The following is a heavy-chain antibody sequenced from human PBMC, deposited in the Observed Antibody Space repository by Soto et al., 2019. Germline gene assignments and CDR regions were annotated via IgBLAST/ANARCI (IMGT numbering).Heavy chain of an antibody. CDR1: GFTFADYT. V-gene: IGHV3-43*01. CDR3: AKAVGGYYYGMDV. J-gene: IGHJ6*02. D-gene: IGHD3-16*01. Sequence: GGSLRLSCAASGFTFADYTMHWVRQVPGKGLEWISLFSWDGSSTSYGDSVKGRFTISRDNSKNSLYLQMNSLRPEDTAVYYCAKAVGGYYYGMDVWGQGTTVTVSS. CDR2: FSWDGSST.